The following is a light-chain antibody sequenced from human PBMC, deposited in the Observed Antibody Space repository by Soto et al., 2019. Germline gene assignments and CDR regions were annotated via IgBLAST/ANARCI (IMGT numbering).Light chain of an antibody. CDR2: GAS. V-gene: IGKV3-15*01. CDR1: QSVSSN. Sequence: EIVMTQSPATLSVSPGERATLSCRASQSVSSNLAWYQQKPGQAPRLLIYGASTRATGIPARFSGSGSGTEFTLTIRILHSEDFAVYYCQQYNNWPPTTFGQGTRLEIK. CDR3: QQYNNWPPTT. J-gene: IGKJ5*01.